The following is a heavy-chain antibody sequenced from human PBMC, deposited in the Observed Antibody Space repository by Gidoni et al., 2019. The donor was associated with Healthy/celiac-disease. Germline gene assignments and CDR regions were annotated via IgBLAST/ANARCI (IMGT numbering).Heavy chain of an antibody. D-gene: IGHD6-13*01. J-gene: IGHJ6*03. Sequence: EVQLVQSGAEVKKPGESLRISCTGSGYSFTSYWISWVRQMPGKGLEWMGRIDPSDSYTNYSPSFQGHVTISADKSISTAYLQWSSLKASDTAMYYCARQGSSWANYYYYMDVWGKGTTVTVSS. CDR2: IDPSDSYT. V-gene: IGHV5-10-1*03. CDR1: GYSFTSYW. CDR3: ARQGSSWANYYYYMDV.